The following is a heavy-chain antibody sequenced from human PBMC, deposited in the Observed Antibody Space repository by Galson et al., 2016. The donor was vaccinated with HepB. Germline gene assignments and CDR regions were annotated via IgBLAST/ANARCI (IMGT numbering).Heavy chain of an antibody. Sequence: SLRLSCAASGFTFSDAWMSWVRQTPGKGLEWVSTITGSGDTTHYADSVKGRFTISRDNSKNTLYLQMNSLRAEETALYYCARDRYPYCAGDCYSPDAFDIWGQGTMITVS. J-gene: IGHJ3*02. CDR1: GFTFSDAW. CDR3: ARDRYPYCAGDCYSPDAFDI. D-gene: IGHD2-21*02. V-gene: IGHV3-23*01. CDR2: ITGSGDTT.